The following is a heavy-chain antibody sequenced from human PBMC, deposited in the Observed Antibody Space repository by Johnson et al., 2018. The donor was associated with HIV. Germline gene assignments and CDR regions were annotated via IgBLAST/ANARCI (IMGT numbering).Heavy chain of an antibody. Sequence: QVQLVESGGGVVQPGRSLRLSCAASGFTFSSYGMHWVRQAPGKGLEWVAFIRYDGSNKYYADSVKGRFIISRDNSKNTLYLQMNSLRVEDTAVYYCASGAYSSSWYGDAFDIWGQG. J-gene: IGHJ3*02. D-gene: IGHD6-13*01. CDR2: IRYDGSNK. CDR1: GFTFSSYG. CDR3: ASGAYSSSWYGDAFDI. V-gene: IGHV3-33*01.